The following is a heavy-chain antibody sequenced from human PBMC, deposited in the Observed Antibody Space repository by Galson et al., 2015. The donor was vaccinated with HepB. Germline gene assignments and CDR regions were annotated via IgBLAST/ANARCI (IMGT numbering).Heavy chain of an antibody. Sequence: SLRLSCAASGFTFSNAWMSWVRQAPGKGLEWVGRIKSKTDGGTTDYAAPVKGRFTISRDDSKNTLYLQMNSLKTEDTAVYYCTTERDMQLWLRVSVTFDYWGQGTLVTVSS. CDR3: TTERDMQLWLRVSVTFDY. CDR2: IKSKTDGGTT. J-gene: IGHJ4*02. CDR1: GFTFSNAW. D-gene: IGHD5-18*01. V-gene: IGHV3-15*01.